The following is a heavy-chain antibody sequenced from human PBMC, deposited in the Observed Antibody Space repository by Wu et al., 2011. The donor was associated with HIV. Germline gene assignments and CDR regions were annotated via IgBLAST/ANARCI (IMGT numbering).Heavy chain of an antibody. CDR2: IIPIFGTA. CDR3: AAGLLRFLEWSKPESGAFDY. CDR1: GGTFSSYA. J-gene: IGHJ4*02. Sequence: QVQLVQSGAEVKKPGSSVKVSCKASGGTFSSYAISWVRQAPGQGLEWMGRIIPIFGTANYAQKFQGRVTITADESTSTAYMELSSLRSEDTAVYYCAAGLLRFLEWSKPESGAFDYWGQGTLVTVSS. V-gene: IGHV1-69*15. D-gene: IGHD3-3*01.